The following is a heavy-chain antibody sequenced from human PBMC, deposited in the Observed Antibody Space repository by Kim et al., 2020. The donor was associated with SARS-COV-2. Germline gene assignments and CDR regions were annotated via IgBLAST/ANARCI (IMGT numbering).Heavy chain of an antibody. J-gene: IGHJ4*02. CDR2: INPSGGST. V-gene: IGHV1-46*01. CDR3: ARGGYYYGSGSYYSGDY. Sequence: ASVKVACKASGYTFTSYYMHWVRQAPGQGLEWMGIINPSGGSTSYAQKFQGRVTMTRDPSTSTVYMELSSLRSEDTAVYYCARGGYYYGSGSYYSGDYWGQGTLVTVSS. CDR1: GYTFTSYY. D-gene: IGHD3-10*01.